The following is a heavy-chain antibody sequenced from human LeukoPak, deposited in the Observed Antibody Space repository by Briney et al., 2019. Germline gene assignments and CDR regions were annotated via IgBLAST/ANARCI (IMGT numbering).Heavy chain of an antibody. CDR3: ASGGLPGDY. D-gene: IGHD2-2*01. Sequence: PSETLSLTRAVYGGSFSGYYWSWIRQPPGKGLEWIGEINHSGSTNYNPSLKSRVTISVDTSKNQFSLKLSSVTAADTAVYYCASGGLPGDYWGQGTLVTVSS. J-gene: IGHJ4*02. CDR2: INHSGST. CDR1: GGSFSGYY. V-gene: IGHV4-34*01.